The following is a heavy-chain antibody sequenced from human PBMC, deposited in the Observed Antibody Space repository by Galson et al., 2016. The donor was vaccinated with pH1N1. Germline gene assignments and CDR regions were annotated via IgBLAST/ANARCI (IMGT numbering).Heavy chain of an antibody. Sequence: SETLSLTCTVSGGSISSSTYYWGWIRQPPGKGLEWIGSIYYSGSTYYNPSLKSRVTISVDTSKNQFSLKLSSVTAADTAVYYCARPRRDGYNEDSYYFDYRGQGTLVTVSS. J-gene: IGHJ4*02. CDR2: IYYSGST. CDR1: GGSISSSTYY. V-gene: IGHV4-39*01. D-gene: IGHD5-24*01. CDR3: ARPRRDGYNEDSYYFDY.